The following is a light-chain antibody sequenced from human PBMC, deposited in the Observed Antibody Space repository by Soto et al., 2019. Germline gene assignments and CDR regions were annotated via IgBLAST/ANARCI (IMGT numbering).Light chain of an antibody. CDR3: SSYTSNTTLVV. V-gene: IGLV2-14*03. Sequence: QSALTQPDSVSGSPGQSITISCTGTSRDIGSYNRVSWYQQHPGKAPKLMIFNVSNRPSGVSDRFSGSKSGNTASLTIAGLQPEDEAAYHCSSYTSNTTLVVFGGGTKLTVL. CDR1: SRDIGSYNR. J-gene: IGLJ2*01. CDR2: NVS.